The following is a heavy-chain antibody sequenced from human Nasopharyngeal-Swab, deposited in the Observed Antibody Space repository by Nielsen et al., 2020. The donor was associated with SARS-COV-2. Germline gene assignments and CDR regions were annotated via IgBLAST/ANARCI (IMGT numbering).Heavy chain of an antibody. J-gene: IGHJ5*02. CDR3: ARCMTGTTGGWFDP. V-gene: IGHV4-59*12. Sequence: RQAPGKGLEWIGYIYYSGSTNYNPSLKSRVTISVDTSKNQFSLKLSSVTAADTAVYYCARCMTGTTGGWFDPWGQGTLVTVSS. D-gene: IGHD1-7*01. CDR2: IYYSGST.